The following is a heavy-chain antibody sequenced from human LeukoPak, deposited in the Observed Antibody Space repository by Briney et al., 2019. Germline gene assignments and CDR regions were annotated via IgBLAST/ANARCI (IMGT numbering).Heavy chain of an antibody. Sequence: GGSLRLSCAASGSTFSSYWMHWVRQAPGKGLVWVSRINSDGYSITYADSVKGRFTISRDNAKNTLYLQMNSLRAEDTAVYYCARVLESSGSYSYYFDYWGQGTLVTVSS. D-gene: IGHD1-26*01. CDR1: GSTFSSYW. CDR2: INSDGYSI. J-gene: IGHJ4*02. V-gene: IGHV3-74*03. CDR3: ARVLESSGSYSYYFDY.